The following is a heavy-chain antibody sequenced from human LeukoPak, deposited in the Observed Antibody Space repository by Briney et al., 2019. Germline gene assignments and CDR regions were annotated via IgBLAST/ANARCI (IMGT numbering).Heavy chain of an antibody. D-gene: IGHD2-2*01. Sequence: GGSLRLSCAASGFTFRSYSMNWVRQAPGKGLEWVSSISSSSSYIYYADSVKGRFTISRCNAKNSLYLQMNSLRAEDTAVYYCARDRRVVPAAMAGLDYWGQGTLVTVSS. CDR3: ARDRRVVPAAMAGLDY. V-gene: IGHV3-21*01. CDR1: GFTFRSYS. CDR2: ISSSSSYI. J-gene: IGHJ4*02.